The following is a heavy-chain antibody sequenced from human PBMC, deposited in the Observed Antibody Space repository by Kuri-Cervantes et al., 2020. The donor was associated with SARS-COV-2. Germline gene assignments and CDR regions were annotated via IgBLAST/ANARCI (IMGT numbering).Heavy chain of an antibody. CDR2: ISSSSSYI. V-gene: IGHV3-21*01. Sequence: GESLKISCAASGFTFSSYSMNWVRQAPGKGLEWVSSISSSSSYIYYADPVKGRFTISRDNAKNSLYLQMNSLRAEDTAMYYCARDPFRYYYYMDVWGKGTTVTVSS. J-gene: IGHJ6*03. CDR3: ARDPFRYYYYMDV. CDR1: GFTFSSYS. D-gene: IGHD2/OR15-2a*01.